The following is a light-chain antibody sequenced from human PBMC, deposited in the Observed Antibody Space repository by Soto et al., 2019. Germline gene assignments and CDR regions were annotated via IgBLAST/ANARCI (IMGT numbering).Light chain of an antibody. CDR3: AVWDDSLNGPL. CDR2: SDN. CDR1: NSNIGSNT. J-gene: IGLJ2*01. Sequence: QSVLTQPPTASGTPGQRVTISCSGSNSNIGSNTVNWYQQLPATAPKLLIYSDNQRPSGVPDRFSGSKSGTSASLAISGLQSEDEAPDYCAVWDDSLNGPLFGGGTKLTVL. V-gene: IGLV1-44*01.